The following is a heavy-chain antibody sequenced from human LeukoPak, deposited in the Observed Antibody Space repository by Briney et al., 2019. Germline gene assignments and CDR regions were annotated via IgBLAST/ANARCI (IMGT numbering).Heavy chain of an antibody. CDR3: APIGYSSSYSDY. J-gene: IGHJ4*02. D-gene: IGHD2-2*01. Sequence: GGSLRLSCAASGFTFDDYAMHWVRQAPGEGLEWVSLISGDGGGTYYADSVKGRFTISRDNSKNSLYLQMNSLRTEDTAFYYCAPIGYSSSYSDYWGQGTLVTVSS. CDR2: ISGDGGGT. CDR1: GFTFDDYA. V-gene: IGHV3-43*02.